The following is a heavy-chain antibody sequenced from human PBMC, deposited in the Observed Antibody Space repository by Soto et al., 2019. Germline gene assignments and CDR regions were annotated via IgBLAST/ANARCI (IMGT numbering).Heavy chain of an antibody. J-gene: IGHJ6*02. V-gene: IGHV3-74*01. Sequence: EVQLVESGGGLVQPRGSLRLSCAASGFTFSTYWIHWVRQAPGKGLVWVSRINSDGSSTNYADSVKGRFTISRDNAKKTLFLQMNSLRAEDTAVYYCARDRWGGGRDMDVWGQGTTVTVSS. CDR2: INSDGSST. D-gene: IGHD3-10*01. CDR3: ARDRWGGGRDMDV. CDR1: GFTFSTYW.